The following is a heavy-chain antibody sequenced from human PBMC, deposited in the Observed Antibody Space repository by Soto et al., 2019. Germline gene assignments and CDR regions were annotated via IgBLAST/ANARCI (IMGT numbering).Heavy chain of an antibody. Sequence: GGSLRLSCAASGFTFSSYSMNWVRQAPGKGLEWVSSISSSSSYIYYADSVKGRFTISRDNAKNSLYLQMNSLRAEDTAVYYCARDGSIGYSSSWYVTGSGHFDYWGQGTLVTVSS. CDR3: ARDGSIGYSSSWYVTGSGHFDY. J-gene: IGHJ4*02. D-gene: IGHD6-13*01. V-gene: IGHV3-21*01. CDR1: GFTFSSYS. CDR2: ISSSSSYI.